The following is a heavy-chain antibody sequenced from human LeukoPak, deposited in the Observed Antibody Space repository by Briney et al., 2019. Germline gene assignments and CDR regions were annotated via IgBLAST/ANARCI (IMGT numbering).Heavy chain of an antibody. CDR3: ARVGVTAATADY. V-gene: IGHV1-46*01. D-gene: IGHD6-25*01. Sequence: GALVKVSCKASGYTFTSYYMHWMRQAPGQGPEWMGIINPRGGSTDYSHKFQDRLTMTSDTSTSTVYMELNSLRSEDTAVYFCARVGVTAATADYWGQGTLVTVSS. CDR1: GYTFTSYY. J-gene: IGHJ4*02. CDR2: INPRGGST.